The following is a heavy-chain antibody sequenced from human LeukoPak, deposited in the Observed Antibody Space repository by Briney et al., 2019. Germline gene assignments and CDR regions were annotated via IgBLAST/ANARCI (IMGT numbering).Heavy chain of an antibody. Sequence: GRSLRLSCAASGFTFSSYGMNWVRQAPGKGLEWVSSISSSSNNINYADSVKGRFTISRDNAMNSVHLQMNSLRVEDTAVYYCARGYQRPDYWGQGTLITVSS. CDR2: ISSSSNNI. D-gene: IGHD2-2*01. V-gene: IGHV3-21*01. J-gene: IGHJ4*02. CDR1: GFTFSSYG. CDR3: ARGYQRPDY.